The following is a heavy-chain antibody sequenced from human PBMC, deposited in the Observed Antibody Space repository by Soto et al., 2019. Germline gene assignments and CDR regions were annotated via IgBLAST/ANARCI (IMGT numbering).Heavy chain of an antibody. Sequence: SETLSLTCTVSGGSISSYYWSWIRQPPGKGLEWIGYIYYSGSTNYNPSLKSRVTISVDTSKNQFSLKLSSVTAADTAVYYCARGGYYDSSGYYFPYSGQGTLVTVSS. V-gene: IGHV4-59*01. J-gene: IGHJ4*02. D-gene: IGHD3-22*01. CDR3: ARGGYYDSSGYYFPY. CDR1: GGSISSYY. CDR2: IYYSGST.